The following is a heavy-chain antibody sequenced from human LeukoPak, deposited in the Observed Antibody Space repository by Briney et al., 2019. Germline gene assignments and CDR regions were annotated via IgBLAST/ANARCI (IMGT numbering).Heavy chain of an antibody. CDR2: ISYDGSNK. CDR3: ARGSYYDFSTGAFDI. V-gene: IGHV3-30*04. CDR1: GFTFSSYA. J-gene: IGHJ3*02. Sequence: GGSLRLSCAASGFTFSSYAMHWVRQAQGKGLEWVAVISYDGSNKYYADSVKGRFTISRDNSKNTLYLQMNSLRAEDTAVYYCARGSYYDFSTGAFDIWGQGTMVTASS. D-gene: IGHD3-3*01.